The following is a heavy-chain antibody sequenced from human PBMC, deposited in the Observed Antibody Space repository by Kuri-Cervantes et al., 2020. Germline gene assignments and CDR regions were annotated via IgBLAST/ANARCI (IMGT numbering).Heavy chain of an antibody. Sequence: GGSLRLSCAASGFTFSSYGMHWVRQAPGKGLEWVAVISYDGSNKYYADSVKGRFTISRDNSKNTLYLQMNSLRAEDTAVYYCAKERIAVAGTPDYWGQGTLVTVSS. CDR2: ISYDGSNK. V-gene: IGHV3-30*18. D-gene: IGHD6-19*01. CDR3: AKERIAVAGTPDY. CDR1: GFTFSSYG. J-gene: IGHJ4*02.